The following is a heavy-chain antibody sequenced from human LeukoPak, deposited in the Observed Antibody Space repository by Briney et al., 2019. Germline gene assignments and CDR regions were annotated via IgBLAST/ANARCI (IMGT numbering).Heavy chain of an antibody. CDR2: ISGYNGRT. CDR1: GYYFPDFG. Sequence: GASVKVSCKTSGYYFPDFGISWVRQAPGHGLEWMGWISGYNGRTIYAQRDQDRVTMTTDTSTTTVYMELRRLKFNDTAVYYCARETSEGDREPTGYFDYWGQGSLVIVSS. D-gene: IGHD1-1*01. V-gene: IGHV1-18*01. J-gene: IGHJ4*02. CDR3: ARETSEGDREPTGYFDY.